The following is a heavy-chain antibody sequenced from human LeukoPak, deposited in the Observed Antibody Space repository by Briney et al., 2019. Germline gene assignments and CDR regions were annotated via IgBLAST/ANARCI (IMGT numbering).Heavy chain of an antibody. CDR3: ARGTIYGSGSYTGYYFDY. J-gene: IGHJ4*02. D-gene: IGHD3-10*01. V-gene: IGHV3-30*04. Sequence: GGSLRLSCAASGFTFSSYAMHWVRQAPGKGPEWVAVISYDGSNKYYADSVKGRFTISRDNSKNTLYLQMNSLRAEDTAVYYCARGTIYGSGSYTGYYFDYWGQGTLVTVSS. CDR1: GFTFSSYA. CDR2: ISYDGSNK.